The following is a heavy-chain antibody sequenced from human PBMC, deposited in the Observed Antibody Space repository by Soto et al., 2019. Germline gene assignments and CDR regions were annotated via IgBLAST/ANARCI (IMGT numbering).Heavy chain of an antibody. CDR1: GFTFRNYA. Sequence: EVQLLESGGGLVQPGGSLRLSCAASGFTFRNYAMSWVPQDPGKGLEWVSAISGAGGITYYADSVKGRFTISRDNSKIALYLQLNRLRAADTASYYSAKDKYGSSSWPLDIDFWGQGTLVTVSP. J-gene: IGHJ4*02. D-gene: IGHD6-13*01. CDR3: AKDKYGSSSWPLDIDF. CDR2: ISGAGGIT. V-gene: IGHV3-23*01.